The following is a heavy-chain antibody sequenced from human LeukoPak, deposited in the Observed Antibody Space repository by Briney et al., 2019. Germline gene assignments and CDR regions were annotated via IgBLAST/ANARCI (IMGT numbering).Heavy chain of an antibody. J-gene: IGHJ3*02. CDR1: GYTFTGYY. CDR2: INPSSGGT. D-gene: IGHD1-20*01. Sequence: ASVKVSCKASGYTFTGYYMHWVRQAPGQGIEWMGWINPSSGGTNYAQKFQGWVTMTRDTSISTAYMELSRLRSDDTAVYYCARGGITGTTRGPTRLNDAFDIWGQGTMVTVSS. V-gene: IGHV1-2*04. CDR3: ARGGITGTTRGPTRLNDAFDI.